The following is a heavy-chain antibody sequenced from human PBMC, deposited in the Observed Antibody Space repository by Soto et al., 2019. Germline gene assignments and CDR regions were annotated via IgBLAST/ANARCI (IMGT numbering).Heavy chain of an antibody. Sequence: PSETLSLTCTVSGGSIRSYYWSWIRLPPGKALEWIGYIYHTGRTSSNPSFRSRVTISIDTSKNQFFLKLPSVTAADTAVYYCARHVENGYDLFDHWGQGTLVTVS. CDR1: GGSIRSYY. V-gene: IGHV4-59*08. D-gene: IGHD5-12*01. CDR3: ARHVENGYDLFDH. CDR2: IYHTGRT. J-gene: IGHJ4*01.